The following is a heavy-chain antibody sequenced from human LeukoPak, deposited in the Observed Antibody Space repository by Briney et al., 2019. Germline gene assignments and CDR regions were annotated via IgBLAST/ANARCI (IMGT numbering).Heavy chain of an antibody. CDR1: GYIFANYG. D-gene: IGHD3-10*01. Sequence: ASVKVSCKASGYIFANYGISWVRQAPGQGLEWMGWISAHDGSTKNAQKFQGRVTMTTDTSTSTAYMEVTSLRSDDTAFYYCVRDGYGSGRGYFDYWGQGTLVAASS. J-gene: IGHJ4*02. V-gene: IGHV1-18*01. CDR2: ISAHDGST. CDR3: VRDGYGSGRGYFDY.